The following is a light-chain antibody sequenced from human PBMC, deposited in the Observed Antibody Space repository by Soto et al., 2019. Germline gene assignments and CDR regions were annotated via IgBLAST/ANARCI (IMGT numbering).Light chain of an antibody. CDR3: SSYTSSSTLGYV. CDR1: SSDVGGYNY. Sequence: QSALTQPASVSGSPGQSITISCTGTSSDVGGYNYVSWYQQHPGKAPKLMIYEVSNRPSGVSNRFSGSKSGNTASLTISALQAEDEADYYCSSYTSSSTLGYVFGTGTKLTVL. CDR2: EVS. J-gene: IGLJ1*01. V-gene: IGLV2-14*01.